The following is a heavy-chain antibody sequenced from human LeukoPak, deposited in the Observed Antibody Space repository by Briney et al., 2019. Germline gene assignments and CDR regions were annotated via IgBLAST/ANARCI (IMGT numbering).Heavy chain of an antibody. V-gene: IGHV3-7*01. Sequence: GGSLRLSCAASGFTFSSYWMSWVRQAPGKGLEWVANIKQDGSEKYYVDSVKGRFTISRDNAKNSLYLQMNSLRAEDTAVYYCATSGISMVPYYYYYMDVWGKGTTVTISS. D-gene: IGHD3-10*01. CDR3: ATSGISMVPYYYYYMDV. CDR2: IKQDGSEK. J-gene: IGHJ6*03. CDR1: GFTFSSYW.